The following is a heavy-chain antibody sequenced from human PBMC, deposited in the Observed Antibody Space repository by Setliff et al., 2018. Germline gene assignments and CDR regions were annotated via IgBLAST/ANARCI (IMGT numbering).Heavy chain of an antibody. CDR3: ARGYAARVGFGNWFDP. Sequence: SETLSLTCTVSGGSIRSGSFYWSWIRQPAGKKLEWIGRIHASGSPDHNPSFKSRVTISRDTSTNQFSLKLSSVTAADTAVFYCARGYAARVGFGNWFDPWGQGTLVTVSS. CDR1: GGSIRSGSFY. D-gene: IGHD6-6*01. V-gene: IGHV4-61*02. J-gene: IGHJ5*02. CDR2: IHASGSP.